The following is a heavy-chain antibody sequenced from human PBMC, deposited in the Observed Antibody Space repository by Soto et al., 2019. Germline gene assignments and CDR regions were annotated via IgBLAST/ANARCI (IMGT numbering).Heavy chain of an antibody. CDR2: ISSSSSTI. CDR1: GFTFSSYS. CDR3: ARILYYSGYYYYYMDV. V-gene: IGHV3-48*01. Sequence: GGSLRLSCAASGFTFSSYSMNWVRQAPGKGLEWASYISSSSSTIYYADSVKGRFTISRDNAKNSLYLQMNSLRAEDTAVYYCARILYYSGYYYYYMDVWGKGTTVTVSS. D-gene: IGHD2-8*01. J-gene: IGHJ6*03.